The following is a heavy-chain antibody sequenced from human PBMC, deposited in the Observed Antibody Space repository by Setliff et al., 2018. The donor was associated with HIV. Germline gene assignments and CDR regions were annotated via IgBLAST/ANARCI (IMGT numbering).Heavy chain of an antibody. D-gene: IGHD6-6*01. CDR1: GGSFSGYY. J-gene: IGHJ4*02. Sequence: SETLSLTCAVYGGSFSGYYWNWIRQPPGKGLEWVGEINLIGRTNYNPSLKSRVTISLDTSKNQFSLKLSSVTAADTAVYYCGRHRVAARPSYFDLWGQGTQVTVSS. V-gene: IGHV4-34*01. CDR2: INLIGRT. CDR3: GRHRVAARPSYFDL.